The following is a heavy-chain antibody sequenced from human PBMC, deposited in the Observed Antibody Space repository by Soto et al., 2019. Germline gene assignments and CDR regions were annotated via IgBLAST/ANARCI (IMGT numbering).Heavy chain of an antibody. Sequence: ASVQVSCKASGYTFTSYGISWVRQAPGQGLEWMGWISAYNGNTNYAQKLQGRVTMTTDTSTSTAYMELRSLRSVDTAVYYCARDGWQWLDRSFDYWGQGTLVTVSS. CDR2: ISAYNGNT. D-gene: IGHD6-19*01. CDR1: GYTFTSYG. CDR3: ARDGWQWLDRSFDY. V-gene: IGHV1-18*01. J-gene: IGHJ4*02.